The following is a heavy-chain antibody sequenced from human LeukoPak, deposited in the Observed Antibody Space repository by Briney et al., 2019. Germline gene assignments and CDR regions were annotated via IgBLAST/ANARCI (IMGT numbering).Heavy chain of an antibody. CDR1: GGSINNYY. D-gene: IGHD3-22*01. V-gene: IGHV4-4*07. CDR2: IYTSGST. Sequence: SETLSLTCTVSGGSINNYYWSWIRQPAGKGLEWIGRIYTSGSTNYNPSLKSRVTMSVDTSKKQFSLKLSSVTAADTAVYYCARTPIYYYDNSGYYNWGQGTLLTVSS. CDR3: ARTPIYYYDNSGYYN. J-gene: IGHJ4*02.